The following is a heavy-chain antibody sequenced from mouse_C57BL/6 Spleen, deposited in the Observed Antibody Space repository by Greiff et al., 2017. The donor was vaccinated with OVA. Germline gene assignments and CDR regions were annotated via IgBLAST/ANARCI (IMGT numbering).Heavy chain of an antibody. CDR2: IDPSDSYT. J-gene: IGHJ2*01. CDR3: ARSVVYYGSLDY. V-gene: IGHV1-69*01. D-gene: IGHD1-1*01. Sequence: QVQLQQPGAELVMPGASVKLSCKASGYTFTSYWMHWVKQRPGQGLEWIGEIDPSDSYTNYNQKFKGKSTLTVDKSSSTAYMQLSSLTSEDSAVYYCARSVVYYGSLDYWGQGTTLTVSS. CDR1: GYTFTSYW.